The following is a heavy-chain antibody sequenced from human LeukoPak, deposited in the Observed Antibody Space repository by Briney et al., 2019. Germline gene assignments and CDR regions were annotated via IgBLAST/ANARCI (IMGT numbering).Heavy chain of an antibody. CDR2: INHSGST. CDR1: GGSFSGYY. CDR3: ATSGSHITNDY. D-gene: IGHD1-26*01. V-gene: IGHV4-34*01. Sequence: SETLSLTCAVYGGSFSGYYWSWIRQPPGKGLEWIGEINHSGSTNYNPSLKSRVAISVDTSKNQFSLKLSSVTAADTAVYYCATSGSHITNDYWGQGTLVTASS. J-gene: IGHJ4*02.